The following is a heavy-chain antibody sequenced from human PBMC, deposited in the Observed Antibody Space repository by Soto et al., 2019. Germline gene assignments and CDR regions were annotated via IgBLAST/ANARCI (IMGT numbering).Heavy chain of an antibody. CDR3: ARYLGYVVVPAANAPRNWLDP. Sequence: SETLSLTCTVSGGSISSGGYYWSWIRQHPGKGLEWIGYIYYSGSTYYNPSLKSRVTISVDTSKNQFSLKLSSVTAADTAVYYCARYLGYVVVPAANAPRNWLDPWGQGTLVTVSS. CDR1: GGSISSGGYY. V-gene: IGHV4-31*02. D-gene: IGHD2-2*01. J-gene: IGHJ5*02. CDR2: IYYSGST.